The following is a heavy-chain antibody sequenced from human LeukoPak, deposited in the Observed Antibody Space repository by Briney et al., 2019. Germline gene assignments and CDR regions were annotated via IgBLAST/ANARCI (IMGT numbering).Heavy chain of an antibody. D-gene: IGHD3-3*01. J-gene: IGHJ4*02. Sequence: SETLSLTCTVSSGSISSSSYYWGWIRQTPGKGLEWIGSIYYSGGTYYNPSLKSRVTISVDTSKNQFSLKLSSVTAADTAVYYCARARTTIFGVARMYYFDYWGQGTLVTVSS. CDR1: SGSISSSSYY. CDR3: ARARTTIFGVARMYYFDY. V-gene: IGHV4-39*07. CDR2: IYYSGGT.